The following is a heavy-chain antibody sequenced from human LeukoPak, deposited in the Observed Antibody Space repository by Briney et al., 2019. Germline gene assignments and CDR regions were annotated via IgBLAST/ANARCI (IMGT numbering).Heavy chain of an antibody. Sequence: ASVKVSCKASGYTFTSYDINWVRQATGQGLEWMGWMNPNSGNTGYAQKFQGRVTMTRSTSISTAYMELSSLRSEDTAVYYCARADYDSSGPTRYYYYGMDVWGQGTTVTVSS. CDR1: GYTFTSYD. CDR3: ARADYDSSGPTRYYYYGMDV. CDR2: MNPNSGNT. V-gene: IGHV1-8*01. J-gene: IGHJ6*02. D-gene: IGHD3-22*01.